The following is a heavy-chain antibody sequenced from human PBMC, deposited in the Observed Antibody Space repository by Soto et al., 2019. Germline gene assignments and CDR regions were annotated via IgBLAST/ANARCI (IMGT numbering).Heavy chain of an antibody. CDR3: TTRNPTYFHGLFDY. J-gene: IGHJ4*02. Sequence: EVQLVESGGGLVKPGGSLRLSCAASGLIFGDAWMHWVRQAPGKGLEWVGRIKSKSEGGTTDYGAPVKGRFTISRDDSQNTLYLQMNSLKTEDTAVYYCTTRNPTYFHGLFDYWGQGTLVTVST. D-gene: IGHD4-4*01. CDR1: GLIFGDAW. V-gene: IGHV3-15*07. CDR2: IKSKSEGGTT.